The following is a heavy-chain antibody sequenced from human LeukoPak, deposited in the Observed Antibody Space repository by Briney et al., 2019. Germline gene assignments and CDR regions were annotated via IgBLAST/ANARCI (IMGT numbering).Heavy chain of an antibody. J-gene: IGHJ4*02. D-gene: IGHD2-2*02. CDR2: INHSGST. V-gene: IGHV4-34*01. Sequence: SETLSLTCAVYGGSFSGYYWSWIRQPPGKGLEWIGEINHSGSTNYNPSLKSRVTISVDTSKNQFSLKLSSVTAADTAVYYCASLGCSSTSCYTRNFDYWGRGTLVTVSS. CDR3: ASLGCSSTSCYTRNFDY. CDR1: GGSFSGYY.